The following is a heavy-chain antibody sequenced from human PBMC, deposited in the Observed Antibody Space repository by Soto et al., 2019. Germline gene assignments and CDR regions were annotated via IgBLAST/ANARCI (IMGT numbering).Heavy chain of an antibody. CDR1: GFTFSSYW. D-gene: IGHD6-13*01. Sequence: GGSLRLSCAASGFTFSSYWMSWVRQAPGKGLERVANIKQDGSEKYYVDSVKGRFTISRDNAKNSLYLQMNSLRAEDTAVYYCARGGLRGIAAAGAFDIWGQGTMVTVSS. CDR3: ARGGLRGIAAAGAFDI. V-gene: IGHV3-7*01. CDR2: IKQDGSEK. J-gene: IGHJ3*02.